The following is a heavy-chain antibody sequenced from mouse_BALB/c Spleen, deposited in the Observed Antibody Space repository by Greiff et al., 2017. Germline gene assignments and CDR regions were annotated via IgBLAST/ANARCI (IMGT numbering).Heavy chain of an antibody. V-gene: IGHV3-6*02. Sequence: EVQLQESGPGLVKPSQSLSLTCSVTGYSITSGYYWNWIRQFPGNKLEWMGYISYDGSNNYNPSLKNRISITRDTSKNQFFLKLNSVTTEDTATYYCARDGYYDYGYWFAYWGQGTLVTVSA. J-gene: IGHJ3*01. CDR1: GYSITSGYY. CDR2: ISYDGSN. D-gene: IGHD2-4*01. CDR3: ARDGYYDYGYWFAY.